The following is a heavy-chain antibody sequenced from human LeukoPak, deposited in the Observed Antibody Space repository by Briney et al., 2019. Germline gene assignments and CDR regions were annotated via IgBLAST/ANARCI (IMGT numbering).Heavy chain of an antibody. J-gene: IGHJ3*02. Sequence: SETLSLTCTVSGGSISSGGYYWSWIRQHPGKGLEWIGYVYYSGSTYYNPSLKSRVTISVDTSKNQFSLKLSSVTAADTAVYYCARSSSSWYSTDGAFDIWGQGTMVTVSS. CDR3: ARSSSSWYSTDGAFDI. D-gene: IGHD6-13*01. CDR2: VYYSGST. CDR1: GGSISSGGYY. V-gene: IGHV4-31*03.